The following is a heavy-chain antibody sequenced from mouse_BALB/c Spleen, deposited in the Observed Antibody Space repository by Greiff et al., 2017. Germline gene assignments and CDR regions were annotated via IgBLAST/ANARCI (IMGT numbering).Heavy chain of an antibody. Sequence: VQLQQPGAELVKPGASVKLSCKASGYTFTSYWMHWVKQRPGQGLEWIGEINPSNGRTNYNEKFKSKATLTVDKSSSTAYMQLSSLTSEDSAVYYCARSETTMILYYAMDYWGQGTSVTVSS. J-gene: IGHJ4*01. CDR3: ARSETTMILYYAMDY. V-gene: IGHV1S81*02. CDR1: GYTFTSYW. CDR2: INPSNGRT. D-gene: IGHD2-4*01.